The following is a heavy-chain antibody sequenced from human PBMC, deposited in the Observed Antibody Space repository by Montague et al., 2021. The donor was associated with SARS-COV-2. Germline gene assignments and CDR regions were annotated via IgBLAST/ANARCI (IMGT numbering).Heavy chain of an antibody. CDR3: ARDGDYDILTGYYMYYYYYGMDA. Sequence: SRRLSCAASGFTFSSYWMSWVRQAPGKGLEWVANIKQDGSEKYYVDSVKGRFTISRDNAKNSLYLQMNSLRAEDTAVYYCARDGDYDILTGYYMYYYYYGMDAWGQGTTVTVSS. J-gene: IGHJ6*02. CDR2: IKQDGSEK. V-gene: IGHV3-7*03. CDR1: GFTFSSYW. D-gene: IGHD3-9*01.